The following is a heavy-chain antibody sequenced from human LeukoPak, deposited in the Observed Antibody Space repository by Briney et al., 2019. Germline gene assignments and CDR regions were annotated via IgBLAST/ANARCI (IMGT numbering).Heavy chain of an antibody. CDR3: AKDLDYDSSGCPDY. V-gene: IGHV3-30*18. J-gene: IGHJ4*02. CDR1: GFTFSSYG. D-gene: IGHD3-22*01. Sequence: GGSLRLSCAAPGFTFSSYGMHWVRQAPGKGLEWVAVISYDGSNKYYADSVKGRFTISRDNSKNTLYLQMNSLRAEDTAVYYCAKDLDYDSSGCPDYWGQGTLVTVSS. CDR2: ISYDGSNK.